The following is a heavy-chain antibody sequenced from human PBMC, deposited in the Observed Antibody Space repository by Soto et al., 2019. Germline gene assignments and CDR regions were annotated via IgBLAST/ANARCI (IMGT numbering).Heavy chain of an antibody. CDR3: ASGTYSSSWLDY. J-gene: IGHJ4*02. D-gene: IGHD6-13*01. CDR2: IWYDGSNK. CDR1: GFTFSSYG. V-gene: IGHV3-33*01. Sequence: QVQLVESGGGVVQPGRSLRLSCAASGFTFSSYGMHWVRQAPGKGLEWVAVIWYDGSNKYYADSVKGRFTISRDNSKNTLYLQMNSLRAEDTAVYYCASGTYSSSWLDYWGQGTLVTVSS.